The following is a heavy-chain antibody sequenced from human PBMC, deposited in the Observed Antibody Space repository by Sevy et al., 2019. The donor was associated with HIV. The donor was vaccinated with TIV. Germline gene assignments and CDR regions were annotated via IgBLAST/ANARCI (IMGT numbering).Heavy chain of an antibody. D-gene: IGHD6-13*01. J-gene: IGHJ4*02. V-gene: IGHV3-7*01. CDR1: GFSLNTYW. Sequence: GGSLRLSCVASGFSLNTYWMLWVRQAPGKGREWVANINQDASVNYYADSVKGRFTISRDNARNLVSLQMNILRVEDTALYYCVRAIATVDSFWGQGTLVTVSS. CDR3: VRAIATVDSF. CDR2: INQDASVN.